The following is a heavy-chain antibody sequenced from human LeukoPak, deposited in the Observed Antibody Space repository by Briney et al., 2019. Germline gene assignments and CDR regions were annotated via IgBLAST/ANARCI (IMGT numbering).Heavy chain of an antibody. J-gene: IGHJ2*01. CDR3: ARDNLAPYWYFDL. CDR1: GFTFSSYS. Sequence: GGSLRLSCAASGFTFSSYSMNWVRQAPGKGLEWVSYISSSSSTIYYADSVKGRSTISRDNAKNSLYLQMNSLRDEDTAVFYCARDNLAPYWYFDLWGRGTLVTVSS. CDR2: ISSSSSTI. V-gene: IGHV3-48*02. D-gene: IGHD1-14*01.